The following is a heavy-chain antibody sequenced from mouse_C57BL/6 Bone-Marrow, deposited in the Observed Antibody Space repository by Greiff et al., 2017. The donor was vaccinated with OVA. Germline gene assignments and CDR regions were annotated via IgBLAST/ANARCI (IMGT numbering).Heavy chain of an antibody. D-gene: IGHD1-1*01. J-gene: IGHJ4*01. Sequence: VKLVESGPGLVAPSQSLSITCTVSGFSLTSYGVSWVRQPPGKGLEWLGVIWGDGSTNYHSALISRLSISKDNSKSQVFLKLNSLQTDDTATYYCAKPTLTTVVATDYAMDYWGQGTSVTVSS. CDR2: IWGDGST. CDR3: AKPTLTTVVATDYAMDY. V-gene: IGHV2-3*01. CDR1: GFSLTSYG.